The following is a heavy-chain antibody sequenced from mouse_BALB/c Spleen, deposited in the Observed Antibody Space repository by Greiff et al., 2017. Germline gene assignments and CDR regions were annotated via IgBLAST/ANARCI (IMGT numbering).Heavy chain of an antibody. J-gene: IGHJ4*01. CDR2: INPYNGGT. CDR1: GYSFTGYT. Sequence: VQLQQSGPELVKPGASLKISCKASGYSFTGYTMNWVKQSHGKNLEWIGLINPYNGGTSYNQKFTGKAILTVDKSSSIVYMALLNLTSEDSAVYYCSRANTTVVTYCAMDDWGPGTTVTVSS. D-gene: IGHD1-1*01. CDR3: SRANTTVVTYCAMDD. V-gene: IGHV1-37*01.